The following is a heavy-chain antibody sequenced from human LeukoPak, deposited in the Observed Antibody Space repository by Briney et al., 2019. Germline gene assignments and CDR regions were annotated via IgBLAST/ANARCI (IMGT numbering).Heavy chain of an antibody. CDR2: IYYSSST. J-gene: IGHJ6*03. CDR1: GCSISSGDYY. CDR3: ARARLRSSDHTVYYYYYMDV. Sequence: PSETLSLTCTVSGCSISSGDYYWSWIRQPPGKGLEWIGYIYYSSSTYYNPSLKSRITISVDTSKNQFSLKLSSVTAADTAVYYCARARLRSSDHTVYYYYYMDVWGKGTTVTVSS. D-gene: IGHD3-16*01. V-gene: IGHV4-30-4*08.